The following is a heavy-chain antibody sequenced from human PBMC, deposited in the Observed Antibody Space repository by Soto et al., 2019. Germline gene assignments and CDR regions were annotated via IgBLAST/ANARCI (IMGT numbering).Heavy chain of an antibody. D-gene: IGHD3-22*01. CDR2: ISYDGINK. Sequence: QVQLVESGGGVVQPGRSLRLSCAASGFTFSSYGMHWVRQAPGKGLEWVAVISYDGINKYYTDSVKGRFTISRDNSKNTLFLHMNSLRADETAEYYCAKDLRTPGPFYYDSSGYLPRDSWGQGTLVTVSS. J-gene: IGHJ4*02. CDR1: GFTFSSYG. V-gene: IGHV3-30*18. CDR3: AKDLRTPGPFYYDSSGYLPRDS.